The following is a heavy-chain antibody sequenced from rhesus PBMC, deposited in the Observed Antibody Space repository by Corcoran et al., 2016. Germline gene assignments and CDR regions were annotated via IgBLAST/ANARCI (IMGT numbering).Heavy chain of an antibody. J-gene: IGHJ4*01. CDR1: GFSLSTSGMG. Sequence: QVTLKESGPALVKPTQTLTLTCTFSGFSLSTSGMGVGWIRQPPGKALEWLASIYWDDDKYYSKSLKSRLTISKDTSKNQVVLTMTNMDPVDTATYYCARVRAPYNFWSGYSPFDYWGQGVLVTVSS. CDR3: ARVRAPYNFWSGYSPFDY. V-gene: IGHV2S1*01. CDR2: IYWDDDK. D-gene: IGHD3-3*01.